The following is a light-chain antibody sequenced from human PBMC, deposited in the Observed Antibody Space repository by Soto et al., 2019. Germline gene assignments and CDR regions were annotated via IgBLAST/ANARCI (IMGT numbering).Light chain of an antibody. CDR1: SSDIGGYNS. CDR3: AAWDGSLNGVV. J-gene: IGLJ2*01. CDR2: DVT. V-gene: IGLV2-8*01. Sequence: QSALTQSPSASGSPGQSVTISCTGTSSDIGGYNSVSWYQQHPGKAPKVMIYDVTKRPSGVPDRFSGSKSGNTASLTVSALQAEDEADYYCAAWDGSLNGVVFGGGTQLTVL.